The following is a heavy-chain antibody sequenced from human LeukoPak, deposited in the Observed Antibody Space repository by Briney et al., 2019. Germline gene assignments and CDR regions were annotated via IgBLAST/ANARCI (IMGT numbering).Heavy chain of an antibody. Sequence: GGSLRLSCAASGFTFSSYAMSWVRQAPGKGLEWVSAISGSGGSTYYADSVKGRFTISRDNSKNTLYLQMNSLRPEDTAVYYCARGAGASGGRDYYSDYWGQGMLVAVSS. V-gene: IGHV3-23*01. D-gene: IGHD6-13*01. CDR3: ARGAGASGGRDYYSDY. CDR2: ISGSGGST. J-gene: IGHJ4*02. CDR1: GFTFSSYA.